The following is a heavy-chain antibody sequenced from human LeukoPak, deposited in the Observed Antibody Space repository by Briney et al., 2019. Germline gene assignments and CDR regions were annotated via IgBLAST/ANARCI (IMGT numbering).Heavy chain of an antibody. CDR2: ISSSGSIK. J-gene: IGHJ4*02. CDR3: ARARYTSGWETLDY. V-gene: IGHV3-48*03. Sequence: AGGSLRLSCIASGFAFNSYEMHWVRQAPGKGLEWVSYISSSGSIKHYADSVKGRFTISRDNAKNSLYLQMNRLRAEDTAVYYCARARYTSGWETLDYWGQGTLVTVSS. CDR1: GFAFNSYE. D-gene: IGHD6-19*01.